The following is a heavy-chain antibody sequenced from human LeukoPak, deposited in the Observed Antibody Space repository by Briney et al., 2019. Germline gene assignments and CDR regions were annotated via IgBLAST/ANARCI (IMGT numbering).Heavy chain of an antibody. D-gene: IGHD1-26*01. CDR2: IKQDGSEE. CDR3: ARDRGQWEPKEVDY. Sequence: PGGSLRLSCVASGFTFSSYLMSWVRQAPGKGLEWVANIKQDGSEEYYVDSVKGRFTVSRDNAKNSLYLQMNNLRAEDTAVYYCARDRGQWEPKEVDYWGQGTLVTVSS. V-gene: IGHV3-7*01. J-gene: IGHJ4*02. CDR1: GFTFSSYL.